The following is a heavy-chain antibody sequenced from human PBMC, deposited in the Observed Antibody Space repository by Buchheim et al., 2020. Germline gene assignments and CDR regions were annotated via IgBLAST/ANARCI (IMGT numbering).Heavy chain of an antibody. D-gene: IGHD3-10*01. CDR3: ARGRIRRYGMDV. V-gene: IGHV4-34*01. Sequence: QVQLQQWGAGLLKPSETLSLTCAVYGGSFSGYYWSWIRQPPGKGLEWIGEINHSRSTNYNPSLKSRVTISVDTSKNTFSLQLSSVTAADTAVYYCARGRIRRYGMDVWGQGTT. CDR1: GGSFSGYY. CDR2: INHSRST. J-gene: IGHJ6*02.